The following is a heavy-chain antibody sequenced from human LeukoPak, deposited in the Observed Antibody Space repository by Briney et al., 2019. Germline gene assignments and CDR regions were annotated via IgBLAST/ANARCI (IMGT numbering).Heavy chain of an antibody. D-gene: IGHD2-2*01. V-gene: IGHV3-11*01. Sequence: KPGGSLRLSCAASGFTFSDYYTSWIRQAPGKGLEWVSYISSSGSTIYYADSVKGRFTISRDNAKNSLYLQMNSLRAEDTAVYYCARDHEVPAAIIDWGQGTLVTVSS. J-gene: IGHJ4*02. CDR3: ARDHEVPAAIID. CDR1: GFTFSDYY. CDR2: ISSSGSTI.